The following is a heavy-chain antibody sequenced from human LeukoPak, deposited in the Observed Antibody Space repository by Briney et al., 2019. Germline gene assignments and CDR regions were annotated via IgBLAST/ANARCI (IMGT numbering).Heavy chain of an antibody. CDR3: ASLCGSYCSY. CDR1: GGSISSSSSY. Sequence: SSETLSLTCSVCGGSISSSSSYWGWIRQPTGKGLEWIGSIYYSGSTYYNPSLKSRVTISVDTSKNQFSLKLSSVTAADTAVYYCASLCGSYCSYWGQGSLVTVSS. CDR2: IYYSGST. V-gene: IGHV4-39*01. J-gene: IGHJ4*02. D-gene: IGHD1-26*01.